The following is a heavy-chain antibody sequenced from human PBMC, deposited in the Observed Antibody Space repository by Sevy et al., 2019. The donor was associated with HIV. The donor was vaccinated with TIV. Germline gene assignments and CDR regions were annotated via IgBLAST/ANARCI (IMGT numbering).Heavy chain of an antibody. Sequence: SQTLSLTCAISGDSVCSIRTSWNWIRQSPSRGLEWLGRTYYRSKWYNDYATSVKSRITINADTSKNQVSLQLNSVTPEDTAVYYCAERTNDVFYSGMDVWGQGTTVTVSS. V-gene: IGHV6-1*01. J-gene: IGHJ6*02. CDR3: AERTNDVFYSGMDV. CDR1: GDSVCSIRTS. CDR2: TYYRSKWYN.